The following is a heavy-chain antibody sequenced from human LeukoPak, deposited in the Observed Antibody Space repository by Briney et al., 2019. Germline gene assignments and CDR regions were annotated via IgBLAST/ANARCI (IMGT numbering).Heavy chain of an antibody. V-gene: IGHV3-23*01. J-gene: IGHJ6*03. CDR2: ISGSGGST. CDR3: ARDPYSGTYGDTYYYYMDV. CDR1: GFSFSNYV. D-gene: IGHD1-26*01. Sequence: GGSLRLSCAASGFSFSNYVMTWVRQAPGKGLEWVSAISGSGGSTYYADSVKGRFTISRDNSKNTLYLQMNTLRAEDTAVYYCARDPYSGTYGDTYYYYMDVWGKGTTVTISS.